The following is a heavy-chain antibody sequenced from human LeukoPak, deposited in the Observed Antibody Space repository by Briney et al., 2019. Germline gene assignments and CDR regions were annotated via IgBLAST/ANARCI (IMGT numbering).Heavy chain of an antibody. Sequence: GTSLRLSCAASGFTFSSYAMSWVRQAPGKGLEWVSAISGSGGSTYYADSVKGRFTISRDNSKNTLYLQMNSLRAEDTAVYYCAKGHYDSSGHNYFDYWGQGTLVTVSS. V-gene: IGHV3-23*01. CDR3: AKGHYDSSGHNYFDY. D-gene: IGHD3-22*01. CDR2: ISGSGGST. J-gene: IGHJ4*02. CDR1: GFTFSSYA.